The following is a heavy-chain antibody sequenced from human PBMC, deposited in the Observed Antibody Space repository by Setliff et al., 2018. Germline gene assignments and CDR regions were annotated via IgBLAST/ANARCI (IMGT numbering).Heavy chain of an antibody. V-gene: IGHV4-61*05. CDR1: GGSISSSSYY. Sequence: SETLSLTCTVSGGSISSSSYYWGWIRQPPGKGLEWLGYIYHNGNTNYNPSLTSRVTMSVDTSKSQFSLKLRSVTAADTAVYYCARGSDYYDTSGYLYYFDYWGQGTLVTVPQ. CDR3: ARGSDYYDTSGYLYYFDY. J-gene: IGHJ4*02. D-gene: IGHD3-22*01. CDR2: IYHNGNT.